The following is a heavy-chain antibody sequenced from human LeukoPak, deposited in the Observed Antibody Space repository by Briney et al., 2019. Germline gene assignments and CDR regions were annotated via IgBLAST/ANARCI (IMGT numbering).Heavy chain of an antibody. D-gene: IGHD2-8*01. CDR1: GGSISSGDYY. Sequence: SEALSLTCTVSGGSISSGDYYWRWIRQPPGKGLEWIGYIYYSGSTYYNPSLKSRVTISVDTSKNQFSLKLSSETAADTAVYYCARADGDGVIDYWGQGTLVTVSS. V-gene: IGHV4-30-4*01. CDR2: IYYSGST. CDR3: ARADGDGVIDY. J-gene: IGHJ4*02.